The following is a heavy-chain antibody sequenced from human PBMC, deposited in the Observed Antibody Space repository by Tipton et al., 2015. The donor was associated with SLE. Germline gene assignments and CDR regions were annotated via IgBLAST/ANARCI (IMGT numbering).Heavy chain of an antibody. Sequence: TLSLTCAVYGGSFNGYYWSWLRQPPGKRLEWIGEITPSGSTNCNPSLKSRVTLSVDTSKSQFSLDLTSVTAADTAVYYCARRGLAYYYGSGRALDIWGQGTMVTVSS. CDR1: GGSFNGYY. CDR2: ITPSGST. D-gene: IGHD3-10*01. J-gene: IGHJ3*02. CDR3: ARRGLAYYYGSGRALDI. V-gene: IGHV4-34*01.